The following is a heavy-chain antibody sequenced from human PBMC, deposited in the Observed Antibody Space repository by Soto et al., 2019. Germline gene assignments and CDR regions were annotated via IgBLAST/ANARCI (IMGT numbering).Heavy chain of an antibody. CDR1: GGSINNGDYY. V-gene: IGHV4-30-4*01. Sequence: KPSETLSLTCTVSGGSINNGDYYWSWIRQPPEKGLEWIGYIYYSGSTYYNPSLKSRVTISVDTSMNQFSLNLNSVTAADTAVYYWARSFGVAAAGPFDYWGQGTLVTVSS. CDR2: IYYSGST. CDR3: ARSFGVAAAGPFDY. J-gene: IGHJ4*02. D-gene: IGHD6-13*01.